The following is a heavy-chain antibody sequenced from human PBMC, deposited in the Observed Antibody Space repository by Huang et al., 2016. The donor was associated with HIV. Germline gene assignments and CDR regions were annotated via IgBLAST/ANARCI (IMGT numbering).Heavy chain of an antibody. Sequence: EVQLVESGGGLVKPGGSLRLSCAASGFTFSNAWMSWVRQAPGKGLEGVGRIKRKTDGGTTDYAAPVKGRFTISRDDAKNTLYLQMNTLKTEDTAVYYCTTDRDYGDYVADAFDIWGQGTMVTVSS. D-gene: IGHD4-17*01. J-gene: IGHJ3*02. CDR1: GFTFSNAW. CDR3: TTDRDYGDYVADAFDI. CDR2: IKRKTDGGTT. V-gene: IGHV3-15*01.